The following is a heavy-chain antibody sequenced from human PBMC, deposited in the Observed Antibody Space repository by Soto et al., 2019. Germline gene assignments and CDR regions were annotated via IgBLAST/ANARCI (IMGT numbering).Heavy chain of an antibody. V-gene: IGHV1-46*01. J-gene: IGHJ6*02. CDR3: ARDYSRGYFFPKLLLLGYGMDV. D-gene: IGHD1-26*01. Sequence: VASVKVSCKASGYTFSRYYIYWVRQAPGQGLEWMGAINPSGGITTYAQKFQGRVTMTSDTSTRTVYMELSSLRSDDTAVYYCARDYSRGYFFPKLLLLGYGMDVWGQGTTVTVSS. CDR2: INPSGGIT. CDR1: GYTFSRYY.